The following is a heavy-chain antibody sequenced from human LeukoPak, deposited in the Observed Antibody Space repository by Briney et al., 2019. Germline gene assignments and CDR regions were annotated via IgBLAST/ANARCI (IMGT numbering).Heavy chain of an antibody. D-gene: IGHD2-21*02. CDR2: INPNSGGT. J-gene: IGHJ4*02. CDR3: AMLLFPTYYFDY. V-gene: IGHV1-2*02. Sequence: ASVKASCKASGYTFTCYYMHWVRQAPGQGLEWMGWINPNSGGTNYAQKFQGRVTMTRDTSIRTAYMELSRLRSDDTAVYYCAMLLFPTYYFDYWGQGTLVTVSS. CDR1: GYTFTCYY.